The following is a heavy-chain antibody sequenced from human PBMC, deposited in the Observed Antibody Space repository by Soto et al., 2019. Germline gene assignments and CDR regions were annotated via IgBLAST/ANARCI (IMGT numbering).Heavy chain of an antibody. CDR1: GDSVSSNSAA. CDR2: TYYRSKWYN. J-gene: IGHJ6*01. D-gene: IGHD3-3*01. Sequence: SQTLSLTCAISGDSVSSNSAAWNWIRQSPSRGLEWLGRTYYRSKWYNDYAVSVKSRITINPDTYKNQFSLQLNSVTPEDTAVYYCARAPSYAFWSGFQGDYYYYGMDLWGLGTTVTV. V-gene: IGHV6-1*01. CDR3: ARAPSYAFWSGFQGDYYYYGMDL.